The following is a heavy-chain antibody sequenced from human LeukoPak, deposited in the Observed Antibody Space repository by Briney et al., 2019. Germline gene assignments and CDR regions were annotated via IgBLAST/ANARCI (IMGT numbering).Heavy chain of an antibody. V-gene: IGHV4-38-2*02. J-gene: IGHJ4*02. Sequence: KTSETLSLTCTVSHYSISSGYYWGWIRQPPGKGLEWIGSIFHSGNTYYNPSLKSRVTISVDTSKNQFSLRLSSVTAADTAVYYCARVRMSSGYEYYFDYWGQGTLVTVSS. D-gene: IGHD5-12*01. CDR3: ARVRMSSGYEYYFDY. CDR2: IFHSGNT. CDR1: HYSISSGYY.